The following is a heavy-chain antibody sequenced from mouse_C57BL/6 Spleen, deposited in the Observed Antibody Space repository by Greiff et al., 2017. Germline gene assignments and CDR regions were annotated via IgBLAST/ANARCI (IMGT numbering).Heavy chain of an antibody. V-gene: IGHV1-50*01. CDR3: ARSGYYYGSSPLAMDY. CDR1: GYTFTSYW. D-gene: IGHD1-1*01. J-gene: IGHJ4*01. CDR2: IDPSDSYT. Sequence: QVQLQQPGAELVKPGASVKLSCKASGYTFTSYWMQWVKQRPGQGLEWIGAIDPSDSYTNYNQKFKGKATLTVDTSSSTAYMQLSSLTSEDSAVYYCARSGYYYGSSPLAMDYWGQGTSVTVSS.